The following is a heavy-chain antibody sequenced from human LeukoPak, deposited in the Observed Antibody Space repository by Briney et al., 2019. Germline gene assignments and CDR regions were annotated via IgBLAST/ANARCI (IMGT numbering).Heavy chain of an antibody. CDR3: ARDSSGSYSPAFFDY. D-gene: IGHD3-10*01. Sequence: PSETLSLTCAVSGGSISSYYWNWMRQSPGKGLEWIGYIYHSGSTYYNPSLKSRVTISVDTSKNQFSLKLSSVTAADTAVYYCARDSSGSYSPAFFDYWGQGTLVTVSS. J-gene: IGHJ4*02. CDR2: IYHSGST. V-gene: IGHV4-59*12. CDR1: GGSISSYY.